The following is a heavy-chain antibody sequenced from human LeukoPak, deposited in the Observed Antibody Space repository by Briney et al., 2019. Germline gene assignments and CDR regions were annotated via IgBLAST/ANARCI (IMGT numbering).Heavy chain of an antibody. D-gene: IGHD3-10*01. CDR1: GGSFSGYY. CDR2: INHSGST. V-gene: IGHV4-34*01. Sequence: SETLSLTCAVYGGSFSGYYWSWIRQSPGKGREWIGEINHSGSTNYNPSLKRRVTISVDTSKNQFSLKLNSVTAADTAVYYCARGEIFYGSGSYPDYWGQGTLVTVSS. CDR3: ARGEIFYGSGSYPDY. J-gene: IGHJ4*02.